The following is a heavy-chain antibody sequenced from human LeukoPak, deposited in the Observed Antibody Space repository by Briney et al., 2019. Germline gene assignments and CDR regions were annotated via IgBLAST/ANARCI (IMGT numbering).Heavy chain of an antibody. J-gene: IGHJ4*02. V-gene: IGHV3-30-3*01. Sequence: GRSLRLSCAASGFTLSRYTLHWVRQAPGKGLEWVAVISFDGTNKYYANSVKGRFTISRDNSRNTLSLQMDSLRAEDTAVYYSARGSDTSHADYWGQGTLVTVSS. D-gene: IGHD5-18*01. CDR3: ARGSDTSHADY. CDR1: GFTLSRYT. CDR2: ISFDGTNK.